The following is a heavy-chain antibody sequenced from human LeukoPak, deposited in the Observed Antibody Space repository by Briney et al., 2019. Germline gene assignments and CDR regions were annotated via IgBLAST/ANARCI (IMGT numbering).Heavy chain of an antibody. J-gene: IGHJ3*02. CDR3: ARDRTIFGVVIPIDI. V-gene: IGHV3-7*01. D-gene: IGHD3-3*01. Sequence: GGSLRLSCAASGFTFSSYWMSWVRQAPGKGLEWVANIKQDGSEKYYVDSVKGRFTISRDNAKNSLYLQMNSLRAEDTAVYYCARDRTIFGVVIPIDIWGQGIMVTVSS. CDR1: GFTFSSYW. CDR2: IKQDGSEK.